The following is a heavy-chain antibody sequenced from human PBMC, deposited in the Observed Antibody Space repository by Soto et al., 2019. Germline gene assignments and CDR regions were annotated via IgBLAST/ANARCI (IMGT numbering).Heavy chain of an antibody. CDR2: IWYDGINK. V-gene: IGHV3-33*01. CDR1: GFTYSSYG. CDR3: ARGNYYQYYGMDV. J-gene: IGHJ6*02. D-gene: IGHD6-13*01. Sequence: ESGGGVVQPGRSLRLSCAASGFTYSSYGMHWVRQAPGKGLEWVAIIWYDGINKYYADSVKGRFTISRDNSKSTLYLQMNSLRTEDTAVYYCARGNYYQYYGMDVWGQGTTVTVSS.